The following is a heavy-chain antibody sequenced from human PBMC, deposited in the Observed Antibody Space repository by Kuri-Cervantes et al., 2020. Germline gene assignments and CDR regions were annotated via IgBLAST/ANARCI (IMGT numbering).Heavy chain of an antibody. CDR2: INPNSGGT. CDR1: GYTFTGYY. V-gene: IGHV1-2*04. CDR3: ARGMLGGYIWGSYWD. D-gene: IGHD3-16*01. J-gene: IGHJ4*02. Sequence: ASVKVSCKASGYTFTGYYMHWVRQAPGQGLEWMGWINPNSGGTNYAQKFQGWVTMTRDTSISTAYMELSRLRSEDTAVYYCARGMLGGYIWGSYWDWGQGTLVTVSS.